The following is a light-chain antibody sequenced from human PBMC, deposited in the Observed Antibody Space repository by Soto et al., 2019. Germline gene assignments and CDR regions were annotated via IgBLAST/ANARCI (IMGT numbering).Light chain of an antibody. CDR3: QQCNNWPLT. J-gene: IGKJ4*01. CDR1: QSVNKL. CDR2: DAS. V-gene: IGKV3-11*01. Sequence: EIVLTQSPATLSLSPGERATLSCRASQSVNKLLAWFQQKPGQAPRLLIYDASNRATGIPARFSGSGSGTDFTLTISSLEPEDFEVYYCQQCNNWPLTFGGGTKVEIK.